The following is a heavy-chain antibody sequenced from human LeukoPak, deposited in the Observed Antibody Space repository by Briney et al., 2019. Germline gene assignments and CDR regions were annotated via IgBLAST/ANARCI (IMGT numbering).Heavy chain of an antibody. J-gene: IGHJ4*02. V-gene: IGHV3-23*01. CDR2: ISGSGGST. Sequence: GGSLRLSCAASGFTFSSYAMSWVRQAPGKGREWVSAISGSGGSTYYADSVKGRFTITRDNSKNTLYLQMNSLRAEDTAVYYCAKEGGYDSSGYYFDYWGQGTLVTVSS. CDR3: AKEGGYDSSGYYFDY. D-gene: IGHD3-22*01. CDR1: GFTFSSYA.